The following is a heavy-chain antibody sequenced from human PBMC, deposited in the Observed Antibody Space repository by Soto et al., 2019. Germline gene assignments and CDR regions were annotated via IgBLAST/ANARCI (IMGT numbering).Heavy chain of an antibody. V-gene: IGHV1-3*01. Sequence: ASVKVSCTASGYSFTNYYMHWVRQAPGQRLEWMGWINAGNGNTKYSQKFQGRVTITRDTSASTAYMELSSLRSEDTAVYYCARDPSYYGMDVWGQGTTVTVS. CDR1: GYSFTNYY. CDR3: ARDPSYYGMDV. J-gene: IGHJ6*02. CDR2: INAGNGNT.